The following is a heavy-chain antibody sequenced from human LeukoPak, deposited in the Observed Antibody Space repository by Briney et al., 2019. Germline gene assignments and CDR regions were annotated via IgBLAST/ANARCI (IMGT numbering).Heavy chain of an antibody. V-gene: IGHV1-8*01. D-gene: IGHD6-13*01. CDR2: MNPNSGNT. Sequence: ASVKVSCKASGYTFTSYDINWVRQATGQGLEWMGWMNPNSGNTGYAQKFQGRVTMTRNTSISTAYMERSRLRSEDTAVYYCARGRDRDSSSWADYWGQGTLVTVSS. CDR3: ARGRDRDSSSWADY. J-gene: IGHJ4*02. CDR1: GYTFTSYD.